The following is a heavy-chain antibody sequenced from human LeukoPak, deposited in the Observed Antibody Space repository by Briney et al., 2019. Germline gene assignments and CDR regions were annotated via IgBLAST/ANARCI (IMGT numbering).Heavy chain of an antibody. V-gene: IGHV4-39*01. Sequence: SETLSLTCTVSGGSISTSSYYWGWIRQPPGKGLEWIGNIHYIGNTSYNPSLKSRVTISVDTSKNQFSLKLSSVAAADTAVYYCARLLGRGYSYGKMDVWGKGTTVTVSS. CDR3: ARLLGRGYSYGKMDV. CDR1: GGSISTSSYY. CDR2: IHYIGNT. D-gene: IGHD5-18*01. J-gene: IGHJ6*04.